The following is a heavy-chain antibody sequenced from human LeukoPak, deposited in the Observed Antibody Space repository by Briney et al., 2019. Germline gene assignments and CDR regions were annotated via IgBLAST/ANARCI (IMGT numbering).Heavy chain of an antibody. V-gene: IGHV1-69*06. J-gene: IGHJ5*02. Sequence: SVKVSCKASGGTFSSYAISWVRQAPGQGLEWMGGIIPIFGTANYAQKFQGRVTITADTSTDTAYMELSSLRSEDTAVYYCATDIAHPLGYCSSTSCYKNWFDPWGQGTLVTVSS. CDR2: IIPIFGTA. CDR3: ATDIAHPLGYCSSTSCYKNWFDP. CDR1: GGTFSSYA. D-gene: IGHD2-2*02.